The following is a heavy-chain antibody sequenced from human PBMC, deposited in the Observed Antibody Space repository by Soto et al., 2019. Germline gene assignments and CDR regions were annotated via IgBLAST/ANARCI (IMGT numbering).Heavy chain of an antibody. CDR1: GFTFSSYS. D-gene: IGHD6-13*01. J-gene: IGHJ6*02. CDR2: ISSSSSTI. Sequence: EVQLVESGGGLVQPGGSLRLSCAASGFTFSSYSMNWVRQAPGKGLEWVSYISSSSSTIYYADSVKGRFTISRDNAKNSLSLQMNSLRDEDTAVYYCARVGVGAAAGRSCYYYGMDVWGQGTTVTVSS. CDR3: ARVGVGAAAGRSCYYYGMDV. V-gene: IGHV3-48*02.